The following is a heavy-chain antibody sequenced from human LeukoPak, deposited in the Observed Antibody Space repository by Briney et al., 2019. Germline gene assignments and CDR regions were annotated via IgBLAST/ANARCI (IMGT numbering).Heavy chain of an antibody. CDR1: GFTFSNAW. CDR3: TTDRFSDVLLWFGEYHRIPYFDY. J-gene: IGHJ4*02. V-gene: IGHV3-15*01. CDR2: IKSKTDGGTT. Sequence: PGGSLRLSCAASGFTFSNAWMSWVRQAPGKGLEWVGRIKSKTDGGTTDYAAPVKGRFTISRDDSKNTLYLQMNSLKTEDTAVYYCTTDRFSDVLLWFGEYHRIPYFDYWGQGTLVTVSS. D-gene: IGHD3-10*01.